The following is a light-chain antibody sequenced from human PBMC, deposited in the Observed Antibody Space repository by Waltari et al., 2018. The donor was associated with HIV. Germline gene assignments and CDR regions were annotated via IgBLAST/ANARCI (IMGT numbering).Light chain of an antibody. V-gene: IGLV3-19*01. Sequence: SSEVTQDPAVSVALGQTVRITCQGDSLRSYSESWYQQKPGQAPILVIYGKNNRPSVLPDPFSCASSGTTASLTITAAQAEDEADYYCNSLDNSGVLVVFGGGTKLTVL. CDR2: GKN. CDR3: NSLDNSGVLVV. J-gene: IGLJ2*01. CDR1: SLRSYS.